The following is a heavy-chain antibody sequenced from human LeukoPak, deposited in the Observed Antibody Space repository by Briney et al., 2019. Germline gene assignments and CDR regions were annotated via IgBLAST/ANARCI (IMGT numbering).Heavy chain of an antibody. CDR3: ARDLGYDILTGYYTAGAFDI. Sequence: SETLSLTCTVSGGSISGSSYYWGWIRQPPGKGLEWIGSIYYSGSTYYNPSLKSRVTISVDTSKNQFSLKLSSVTAADTAVYYCARDLGYDILTGYYTAGAFDIWGQGTMVTVSS. CDR1: GGSISGSSYY. V-gene: IGHV4-39*07. D-gene: IGHD3-9*01. J-gene: IGHJ3*02. CDR2: IYYSGST.